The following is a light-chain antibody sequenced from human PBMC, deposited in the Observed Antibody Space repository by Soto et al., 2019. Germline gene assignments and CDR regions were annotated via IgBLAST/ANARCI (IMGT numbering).Light chain of an antibody. Sequence: EIVLTQSPGTLSLSPCERATRSYSASQSVTSSYLAWYQQKPGQAPRLLIYGASSRATGIPDRFSGSGSGTDFTLTISRLEPEEFAVYYCQHYGSLVLTFGGGNKVEIK. V-gene: IGKV3-20*01. CDR2: GAS. CDR3: QHYGSLVLT. J-gene: IGKJ4*01. CDR1: QSVTSSY.